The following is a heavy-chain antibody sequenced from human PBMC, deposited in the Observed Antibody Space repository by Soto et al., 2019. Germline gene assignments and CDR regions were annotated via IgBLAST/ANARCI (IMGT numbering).Heavy chain of an antibody. V-gene: IGHV4-59*01. CDR1: GGSISGYY. D-gene: IGHD6-19*01. CDR3: ARSYSSGWYYFDY. Sequence: SETLSLTCTVSGGSISGYYWSWIRQPPGKGLEWIGYIYYSGSTNYNPSLKSRVTMSVDTAKNQLSLKLSSVTAADTAVYYCARSYSSGWYYFDYWGQGTLVTVSS. CDR2: IYYSGST. J-gene: IGHJ4*02.